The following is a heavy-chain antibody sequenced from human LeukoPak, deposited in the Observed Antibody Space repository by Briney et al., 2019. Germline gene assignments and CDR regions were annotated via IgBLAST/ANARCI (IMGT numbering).Heavy chain of an antibody. CDR1: GCTFTCYY. CDR2: INPNSCGT. Sequence: SVKDSCKAAGCTFTCYYMDWVGPAAAQGLEWMGWINPNSCGTNYAQKFQGRATTTRDTSSSTDHMELSRLRSDDTAVYYCARDHTGSGWSSLDYWGQGTLVTVSS. CDR3: ARDHTGSGWSSLDY. V-gene: IGHV1-2*02. J-gene: IGHJ4*02. D-gene: IGHD6-19*01.